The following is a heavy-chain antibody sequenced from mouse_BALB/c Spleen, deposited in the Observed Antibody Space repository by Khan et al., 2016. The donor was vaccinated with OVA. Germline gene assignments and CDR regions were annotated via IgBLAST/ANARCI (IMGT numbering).Heavy chain of an antibody. CDR2: IYPGNTDT. D-gene: IGHD4-1*01. J-gene: IGHJ3*01. CDR3: TRRNWDVAWFAY. Sequence: EVQLQESGTVLARPGASVKMSCKASGHTFTSYWMHWVKQRPGQGLEWIGDIYPGNTDTNYNQKFKGKAKLTAVTSTSTAYMELSSLTNEDSAVYYCTRRNWDVAWFAYWGQGTLVTVSA. V-gene: IGHV1-5*01. CDR1: GHTFTSYW.